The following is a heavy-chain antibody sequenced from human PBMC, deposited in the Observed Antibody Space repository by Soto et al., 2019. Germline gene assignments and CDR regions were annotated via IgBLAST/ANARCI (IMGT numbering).Heavy chain of an antibody. CDR3: ARESPSNYDYLLGIYRDPLDY. D-gene: IGHD3-16*02. J-gene: IGHJ4*02. CDR1: GYTFTSYG. Sequence: QVHLVQSGPEMKNPGATLTVPCQPSGYTFTSYGITWVRQAPGQGLEWMGWISAYDGNTKYAEKVQGRVTMTRDTSTRTAYMELRSLRADDTAIYYCARESPSNYDYLLGIYRDPLDYWGQGTLVTVSS. V-gene: IGHV1-18*01. CDR2: ISAYDGNT.